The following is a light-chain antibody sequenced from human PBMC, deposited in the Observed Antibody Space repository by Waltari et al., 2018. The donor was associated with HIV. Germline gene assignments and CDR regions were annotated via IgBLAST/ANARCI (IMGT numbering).Light chain of an antibody. J-gene: IGLJ2*01. CDR3: GSWDDSLNGHVV. Sequence: QSVLTQPPSASGAPGQRVSIFCSGSSSNIGGSAVHWYQTLPGSAPKLLISSNIQRRSGVPDRFSASKSGTSASLAISGLQSEDEADYYCGSWDDSLNGHVVFGGGTKLTVL. CDR2: SNI. V-gene: IGLV1-44*01. CDR1: SSNIGGSA.